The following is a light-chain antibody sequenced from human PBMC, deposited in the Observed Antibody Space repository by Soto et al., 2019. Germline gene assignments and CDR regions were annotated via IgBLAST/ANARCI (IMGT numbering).Light chain of an antibody. V-gene: IGKV3-20*01. CDR2: GAS. CDR1: QSVSTSY. CDR3: QQHVTSPYA. J-gene: IGKJ2*01. Sequence: EIVLTQSPGTLSLSPGESATLSCRVSQSVSTSYLAWYQQRPGQAPRLLIYGASNRATGIPDRFSGSGSGTDFTLTISRLEPEDFAVYYCQQHVTSPYAFGQGTKLEIQ.